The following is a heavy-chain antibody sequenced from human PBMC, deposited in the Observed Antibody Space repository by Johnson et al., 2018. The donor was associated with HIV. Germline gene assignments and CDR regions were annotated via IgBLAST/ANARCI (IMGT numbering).Heavy chain of an antibody. CDR2: ITNTGDSQ. J-gene: IGHJ3*02. V-gene: IGHV3-64*01. D-gene: IGHD6-25*01. CDR1: GFIFDDYD. Sequence: VQLVESGGGVVRPGGSLRLSCAGSGFIFDDYDMTWVRQAPGKGLEYVSSITNTGDSQYYANSVKGRFTISRDNSKNTRYLQMNSLRDEDTAVYYCASASVSSPRDSSGSDDAFDIWGQGTMVTVSS. CDR3: ASASVSSPRDSSGSDDAFDI.